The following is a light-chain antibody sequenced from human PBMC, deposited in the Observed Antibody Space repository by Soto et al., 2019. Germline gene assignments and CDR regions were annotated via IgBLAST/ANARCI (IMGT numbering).Light chain of an antibody. CDR3: QQYKSYFLT. CDR2: EAS. J-gene: IGKJ4*01. V-gene: IGKV1-5*03. CDR1: QSIDNW. Sequence: DIQMTQSPSSLSASLGGRVTITGRASQSIDNWLAWYQQKPGKTPKLLIYEASTLESGVPSRFSGSGSGTEFTLTISSLQPDDFATYYCQQYKSYFLTFGGGTKVEI.